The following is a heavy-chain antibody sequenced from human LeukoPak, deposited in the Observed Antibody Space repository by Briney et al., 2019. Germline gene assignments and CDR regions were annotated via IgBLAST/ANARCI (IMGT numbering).Heavy chain of an antibody. CDR3: AREWSSGGSIDY. CDR2: IYYSGST. J-gene: IGHJ4*02. V-gene: IGHV4-59*12. CDR1: GGSISSYY. Sequence: PSETLSLTCTVSGGSISSYYWSWIRQPPGKGLEWIGYIYYSGSTNYNPSLKSRVTISVDTSKNQFSLKLSSVTAADTAVYYCAREWSSGGSIDYWGQGTLVTVSS. D-gene: IGHD3-10*01.